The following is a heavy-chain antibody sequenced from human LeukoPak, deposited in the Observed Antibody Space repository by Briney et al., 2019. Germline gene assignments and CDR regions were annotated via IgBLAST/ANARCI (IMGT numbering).Heavy chain of an antibody. CDR2: IYYSGST. V-gene: IGHV4-39*07. J-gene: IGHJ6*02. Sequence: PSETLSLTCTVSGGSISSSSYYWGWIRQPPGKGLEWIGSIYYSGSTFYNPSLKSRVTISIDTSRNQFSLKLNSVTAADTAVYYCAREEGDCSGTSCNYGMDVWGQGTTVTVSS. CDR1: GGSISSSSYY. D-gene: IGHD2-2*01. CDR3: AREEGDCSGTSCNYGMDV.